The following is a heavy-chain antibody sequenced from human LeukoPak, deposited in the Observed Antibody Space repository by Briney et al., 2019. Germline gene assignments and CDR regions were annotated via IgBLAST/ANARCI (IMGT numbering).Heavy chain of an antibody. Sequence: GGSLRLSCAASGFTFSSYAMHWVRQAPGKGLEWVAVISYDGSNKYYADSVKGRFTISRDNSKNTLYLQMNSLRAEDTAVYYCARDTYSGSYSDYWGQGTLVTVSS. CDR3: ARDTYSGSYSDY. D-gene: IGHD1-26*01. V-gene: IGHV3-30*04. CDR1: GFTFSSYA. J-gene: IGHJ4*02. CDR2: ISYDGSNK.